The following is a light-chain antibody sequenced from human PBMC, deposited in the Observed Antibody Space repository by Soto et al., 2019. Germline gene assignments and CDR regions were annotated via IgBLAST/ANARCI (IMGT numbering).Light chain of an antibody. V-gene: IGKV3-20*01. CDR2: GAS. Sequence: IVLPQSPGTLSLSPGERATLSCRASQSVSSSYLAWYQQKPGQAPRLLIYGASSRATGIPDRFSGSGSGTDFTLTISRLEPEDFAVYYCQQYDRRTFGQGTKVDIK. CDR1: QSVSSSY. CDR3: QQYDRRT. J-gene: IGKJ1*01.